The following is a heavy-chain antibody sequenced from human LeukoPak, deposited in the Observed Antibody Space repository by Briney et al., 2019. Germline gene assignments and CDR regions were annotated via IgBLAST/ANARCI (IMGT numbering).Heavy chain of an antibody. J-gene: IGHJ5*02. V-gene: IGHV1-69*05. CDR2: IIPIFGTA. D-gene: IGHD1-20*01. Sequence: SVKVSCKASGGTFSSYAISWVRQAPGQGLEWMGGIIPIFGTANYAQKFQGRVTITTDESTSTAYMELSSLRSEDTAVYYCAREGPTYNWKRDWFDPWGQGTLVTVSS. CDR1: GGTFSSYA. CDR3: AREGPTYNWKRDWFDP.